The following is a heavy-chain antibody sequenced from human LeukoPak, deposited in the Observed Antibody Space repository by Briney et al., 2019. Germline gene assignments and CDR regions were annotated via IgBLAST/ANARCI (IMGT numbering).Heavy chain of an antibody. CDR3: ARRAAMVPYYYYYYMDV. Sequence: GGSLRLSCAASGFTFSRHAMSWVRQAPGKGLELVSGINWNGGSTGYADSVKGRFTISRDNAKNSLYLQMNSLRAEDTALYYCARRAAMVPYYYYYYMDVWGKGTTVTVSS. J-gene: IGHJ6*03. V-gene: IGHV3-20*04. D-gene: IGHD5-18*01. CDR2: INWNGGST. CDR1: GFTFSRHA.